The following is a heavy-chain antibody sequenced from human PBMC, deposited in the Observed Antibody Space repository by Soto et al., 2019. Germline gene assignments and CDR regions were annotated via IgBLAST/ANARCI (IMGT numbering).Heavy chain of an antibody. D-gene: IGHD6-19*01. CDR3: ARDLSPTIAVAGTGAFDI. J-gene: IGHJ3*02. V-gene: IGHV1-3*01. Sequence: KKKVASVKVSCKASGYTFTSYGISWVRQAPGQRLEWMGWINAGNGNTKYSKKFQGRVTITRDTSASTAYMELSSLRSEDTAVYYCARDLSPTIAVAGTGAFDIWGQGTMVTVSS. CDR2: INAGNGNT. CDR1: GYTFTSYG.